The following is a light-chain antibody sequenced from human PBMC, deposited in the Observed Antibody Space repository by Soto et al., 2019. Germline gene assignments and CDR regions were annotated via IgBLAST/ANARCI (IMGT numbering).Light chain of an antibody. Sequence: QSVLTQPPSVSGAPGQRVAISCTGSSSNIGAGYDVHWYQQLPGTAPKLLIYGNSTRPSGVPDRFSGSKSGTSASLAITGLQAEDEAEYYCQSYDSSLSGYVFGTGTKLTVL. V-gene: IGLV1-40*01. CDR2: GNS. CDR1: SSNIGAGYD. J-gene: IGLJ1*01. CDR3: QSYDSSLSGYV.